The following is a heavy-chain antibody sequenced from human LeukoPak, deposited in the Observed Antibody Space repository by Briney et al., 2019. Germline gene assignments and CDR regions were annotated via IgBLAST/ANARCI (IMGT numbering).Heavy chain of an antibody. D-gene: IGHD4-11*01. CDR3: AKASNYYYYYALDV. J-gene: IGHJ6*02. V-gene: IGHV1-8*01. CDR1: GYTFSSYD. Sequence: ASVKVSCKASGYTFSSYDINWVRRATGQGLEWMGWMNPNSGNTGYAQNFQGRVTMTRNTSINTAYMELSSLRPDDTAVYFCAKASNYYYYYALDVWGQGTTVTVSS. CDR2: MNPNSGNT.